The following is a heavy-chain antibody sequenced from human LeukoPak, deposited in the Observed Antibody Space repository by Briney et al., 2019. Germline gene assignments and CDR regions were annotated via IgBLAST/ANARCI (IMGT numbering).Heavy chain of an antibody. CDR2: ISESGGNT. CDR1: GFTFSSYA. CDR3: AKDVAVAANTDYFDY. J-gene: IGHJ4*02. V-gene: IGHV3-23*01. D-gene: IGHD6-19*01. Sequence: GGSLRLSCAASGFTFSSYAMSWVRQAPGKGLEWISGISESGGNTYSADSVKGRFTVSRDNSKNTLYLQMNSLRADDTAVYFCAKDVAVAANTDYFDYWGQGTLVTVSS.